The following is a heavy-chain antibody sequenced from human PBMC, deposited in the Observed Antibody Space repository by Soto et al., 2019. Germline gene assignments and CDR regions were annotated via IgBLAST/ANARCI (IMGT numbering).Heavy chain of an antibody. CDR2: IYYSGST. Sequence: SETVSRTCNVSGGSISSSSYYWGWIRQPPGKGLEWIGSIYYSGSTYYNPSLKSRVTISVDTSKNQFSLKLSSVTAADTAVYYCARRHVLLWFGELLYNWFDPWGQGTLVTVSS. D-gene: IGHD3-10*01. CDR1: GGSISSSSYY. J-gene: IGHJ5*02. CDR3: ARRHVLLWFGELLYNWFDP. V-gene: IGHV4-39*01.